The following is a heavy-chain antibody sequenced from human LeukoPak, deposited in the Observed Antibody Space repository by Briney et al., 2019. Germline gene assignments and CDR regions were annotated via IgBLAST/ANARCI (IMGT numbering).Heavy chain of an antibody. D-gene: IGHD1-26*01. J-gene: IGHJ4*02. CDR1: GGSISGSSYY. CDR3: ARASGSYSFDY. Sequence: SETLSFTCTVSGGSISGSSYYWGWIRQPPGKGLEWIGSIYYSGSTYYKPSLKSRVTMSVDTSKNQFSLKLSSVTAADTAVYYCARASGSYSFDYWGQGTLVTVSS. CDR2: IYYSGST. V-gene: IGHV4-39*07.